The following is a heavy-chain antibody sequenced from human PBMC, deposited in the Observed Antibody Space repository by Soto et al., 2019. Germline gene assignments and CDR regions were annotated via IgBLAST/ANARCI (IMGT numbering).Heavy chain of an antibody. CDR1: GFSLSTGGMG. V-gene: IGHV2-5*02. Sequence: QITLKESGPTLVKPTQTLTLTCTFSGFSLSTGGMGVGWIRQPPGKALEWLALIYWDGDRRYSPSLMNRLTIATKTSKNQVVLTMTNMDPVDTATYYCVHSRCGGDCLQSYSSHYYYGMDIWGQGTTVTVSS. CDR2: IYWDGDR. CDR3: VHSRCGGDCLQSYSSHYYYGMDI. D-gene: IGHD2-21*02. J-gene: IGHJ6*02.